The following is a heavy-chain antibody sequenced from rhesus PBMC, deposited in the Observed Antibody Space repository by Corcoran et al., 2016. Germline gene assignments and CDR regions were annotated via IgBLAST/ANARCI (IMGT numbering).Heavy chain of an antibody. J-gene: IGHJ2*01. CDR3: ARSHLDWSNWYFDR. V-gene: IGHV3-54*02. CDR1: GFTFSSYG. D-gene: IGHD3-3*01. Sequence: EVQLVESGGGLVQPGGSLRLSCAASGFTFSSYGMHWVRQAPGKGLEWVAVILYDGSKKYYADSVKDRFTISRDNSKNMLYHQMNDLKLEDTAVYYCARSHLDWSNWYFDRWGPGTPITISS. CDR2: ILYDGSKK.